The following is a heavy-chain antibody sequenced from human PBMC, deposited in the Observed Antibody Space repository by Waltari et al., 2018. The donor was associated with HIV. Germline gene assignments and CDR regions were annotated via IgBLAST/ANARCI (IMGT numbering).Heavy chain of an antibody. V-gene: IGHV1-18*01. CDR1: GYTFTIYG. CDR3: AREGYYYGSGTYAPPRYYGMDV. Sequence: QARLVQSGAEVKKPGASVKVSCKTSGYTFTIYGISWVRQAPGQGLEGMGWISPYNGNTYYAQNLKGRVTLTTDSSRTAYMELRSLRSDDTAVYFCAREGYYYGSGTYAPPRYYGMDVWGQGTTVTVSS. CDR2: ISPYNGNT. D-gene: IGHD3-10*01. J-gene: IGHJ6*02.